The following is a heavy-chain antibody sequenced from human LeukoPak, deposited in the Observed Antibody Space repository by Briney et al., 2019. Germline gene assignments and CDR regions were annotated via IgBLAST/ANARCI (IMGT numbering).Heavy chain of an antibody. CDR3: ARTIVGATDFNY. V-gene: IGHV1-2*06. CDR2: INPNSGDT. Sequence: ASVKVSCKASGYTFTGYYMRWVRQAPGQGLEWMGRINPNSGDTNYAQKFQGRATMTRDTSSSTAYMELTRLRSDDTAVYYCARTIVGATDFNYWGQGTLVTVSS. CDR1: GYTFTGYY. D-gene: IGHD1-26*01. J-gene: IGHJ4*02.